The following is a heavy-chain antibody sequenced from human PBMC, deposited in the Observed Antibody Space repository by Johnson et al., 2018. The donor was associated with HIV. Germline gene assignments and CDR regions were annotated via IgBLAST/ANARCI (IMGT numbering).Heavy chain of an antibody. V-gene: IGHV3-15*01. CDR1: GFTFSNAW. D-gene: IGHD2-15*01. CDR2: IKSVSDDETK. J-gene: IGHJ3*02. CDR3: TTPGDRWYTLVGEAAFDI. Sequence: VQLVESGGGVVQPGGSLRLSCAASGFTFSNAWMSWVRQAPGTGLEWVGRIKSVSDDETKDYGSPVNGRFTIPRDDSSNTLYLQMNGLKTEDTAVYYCTTPGDRWYTLVGEAAFDIWGQGTMVTVSS.